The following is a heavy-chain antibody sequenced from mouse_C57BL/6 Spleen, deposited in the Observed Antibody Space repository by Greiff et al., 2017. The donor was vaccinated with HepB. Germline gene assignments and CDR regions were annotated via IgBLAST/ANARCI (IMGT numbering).Heavy chain of an antibody. Sequence: QVQLQQPGAELVKPGASVKLSCKASGYTFTSYWMQWVKQRPGQGLEWIGEIDPSDSYTNYNQKFKGKATLTVDTSSSTAYMQLSSLTSEDSAVYYCASLWLPLFYWGQGTLVTVSA. CDR2: IDPSDSYT. CDR1: GYTFTSYW. V-gene: IGHV1-50*01. D-gene: IGHD2-2*01. CDR3: ASLWLPLFY. J-gene: IGHJ3*01.